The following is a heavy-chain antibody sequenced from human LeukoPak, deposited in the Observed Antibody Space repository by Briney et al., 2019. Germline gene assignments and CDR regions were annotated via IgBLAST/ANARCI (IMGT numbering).Heavy chain of an antibody. V-gene: IGHV1-18*01. CDR3: ARVLNYYDSSGYAY. D-gene: IGHD3-22*01. CDR1: GYTFTSYG. Sequence: ASVKVSCKASGYTFTSYGISWVRQAPGQGLEWMGWISAYNGNTNYAQKLQGRVTVTTDTSTSTAYMELRSLRSDDTAVYYCARVLNYYDSSGYAYWGQGTLVTVSS. J-gene: IGHJ4*02. CDR2: ISAYNGNT.